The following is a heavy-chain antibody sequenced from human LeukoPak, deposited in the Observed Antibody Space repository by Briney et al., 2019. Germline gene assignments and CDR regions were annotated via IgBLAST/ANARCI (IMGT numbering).Heavy chain of an antibody. CDR3: AKGGLTFVDAFDI. CDR2: VNGDGSTT. D-gene: IGHD2-15*01. Sequence: GGFLRLSCAASGFTFPIYWMHWVRQAPGKGLVWVSRVNGDGSTTTYADSVKGRFTISRDNAKNTVYLQMDSLRAEDTAVYYCAKGGLTFVDAFDIWGQGTMVTVSS. CDR1: GFTFPIYW. J-gene: IGHJ3*02. V-gene: IGHV3-74*01.